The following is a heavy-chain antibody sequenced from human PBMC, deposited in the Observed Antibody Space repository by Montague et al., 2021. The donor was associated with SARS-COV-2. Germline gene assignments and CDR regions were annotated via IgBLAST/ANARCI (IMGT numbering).Heavy chain of an antibody. J-gene: IGHJ4*02. CDR2: ISSSSSFR. CDR3: GRARITFFGVVIGPLDY. CDR1: GYTFSDYY. Sequence: SLRLSCAASGYTFSDYYMSWIRQAPGKGLEWVSYISSSSSFRNYADSVKGRFTISRDSAKNSLYLQMNSLRAEDTAVYFCGRARITFFGVVIGPLDYWGQGTLVTVSS. V-gene: IGHV3-11*05. D-gene: IGHD3-3*01.